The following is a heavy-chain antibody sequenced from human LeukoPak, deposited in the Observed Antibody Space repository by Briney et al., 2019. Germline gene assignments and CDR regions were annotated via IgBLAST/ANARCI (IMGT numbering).Heavy chain of an antibody. D-gene: IGHD3-16*01. CDR1: GGSFSGYY. V-gene: IGHV4-34*01. J-gene: IGHJ3*02. Sequence: SETLSPTCAVYGGSFSGYYWSWIRQPPGKGLEWIGEINHSGSTNYNPSLKSRVTISVDTSKNQFSLKLSSVTAADTAVYYCARGAWGGAFDIWGQGTMVTVSS. CDR2: INHSGST. CDR3: ARGAWGGAFDI.